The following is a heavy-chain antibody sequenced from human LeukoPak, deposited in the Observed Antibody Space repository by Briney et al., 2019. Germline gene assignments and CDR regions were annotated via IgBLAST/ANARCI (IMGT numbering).Heavy chain of an antibody. CDR2: IYYSGSI. CDR3: ARDSAYYDILTGYYFDY. D-gene: IGHD3-9*01. V-gene: IGHV4-39*07. CDR1: GGSISSSSYY. Sequence: SETLSLTCTVSGGSISSSSYYWGWIRQPPGKGLEWIGSIYYSGSIYYNPSLKSRVTISVDTSKNQFSLKLSSVTAADTAVYYCARDSAYYDILTGYYFDYWGQGTLVTVSS. J-gene: IGHJ4*02.